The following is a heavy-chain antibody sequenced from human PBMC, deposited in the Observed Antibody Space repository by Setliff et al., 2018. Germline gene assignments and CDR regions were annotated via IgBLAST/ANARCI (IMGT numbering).Heavy chain of an antibody. D-gene: IGHD3-22*01. Sequence: PGESLKISCAASGFTLSDHYMDWVRQAPGKGLEWVGRIRKKTKSYSTDYAASVKGRFTMSRDDLKNSVDLQMNSLKTEDTAVYYCVRVLDYYDSNGYSVDAFDVWGQGTMVTVSS. CDR2: IRKKTKSYST. V-gene: IGHV3-72*01. J-gene: IGHJ3*01. CDR3: VRVLDYYDSNGYSVDAFDV. CDR1: GFTLSDHY.